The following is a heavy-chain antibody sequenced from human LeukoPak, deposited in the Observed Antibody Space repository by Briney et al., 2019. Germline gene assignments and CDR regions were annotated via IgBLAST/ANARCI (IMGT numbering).Heavy chain of an antibody. J-gene: IGHJ6*03. D-gene: IGHD6-19*01. CDR1: GFTFSSYA. Sequence: GGSLRLSCAASGFTFSSYAMHWVRQAPGKGLEWVAVISYDGSNKYYADSVKGRFTISRDNSKNTLYLQMNSLRAEDTAVYYCAKDRIAVAGYYYYYMDVWGKGTIVTISS. V-gene: IGHV3-30*04. CDR3: AKDRIAVAGYYYYYMDV. CDR2: ISYDGSNK.